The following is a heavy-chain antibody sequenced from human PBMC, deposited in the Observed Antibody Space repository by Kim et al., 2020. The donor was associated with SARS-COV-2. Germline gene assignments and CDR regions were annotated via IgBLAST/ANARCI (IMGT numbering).Heavy chain of an antibody. D-gene: IGHD5-18*01. CDR3: TRGYTYRDY. V-gene: IGHV3-74*01. J-gene: IGHJ4*02. CDR1: GFIFSNSW. CDR2: INADGTKT. Sequence: GGSLRLSCAASGFIFSNSWMHWVRQAPGKGLVWVSRINADGTKTNDADSVKGRFTISRDNAKNTLYLQMNSLRDEDTAVYYCTRGYTYRDYWGQGPLVTVSS.